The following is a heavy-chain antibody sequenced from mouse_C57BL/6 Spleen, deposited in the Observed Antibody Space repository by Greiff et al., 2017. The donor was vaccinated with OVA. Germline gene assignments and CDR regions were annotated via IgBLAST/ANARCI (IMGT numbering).Heavy chain of an antibody. J-gene: IGHJ2*01. CDR1: GYTFTSYW. D-gene: IGHD3-2*02. V-gene: IGHV1-64*01. CDR3: ARERVTAQAYFDY. Sequence: VQLQQSGAELVKPGASVKLSCKASGYTFTSYWMHWVKQRPGQGLEWIGMIHPNSGSTNYNEKFKSKATLTVDKSSSTAYMQLSSLTSEDSAVYYCARERVTAQAYFDYWGQGTTLTVSS. CDR2: IHPNSGST.